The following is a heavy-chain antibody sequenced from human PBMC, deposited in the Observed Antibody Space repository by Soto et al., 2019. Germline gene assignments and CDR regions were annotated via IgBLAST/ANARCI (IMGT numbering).Heavy chain of an antibody. CDR2: ISYDGSNK. V-gene: IGHV3-30-3*02. J-gene: IGHJ4*02. CDR1: VLTISSDA. D-gene: IGHD5-18*01. Sequence: SLRLCCAASVLTISSDAIHSVREAPGKGLEWVAVISYDGSNKYYADSVKGRFTISRDNSKNTLYLQMNSLRAEDTAVYYCARVYSYGSFYFDYWGQGTLVTVSS. CDR3: ARVYSYGSFYFDY.